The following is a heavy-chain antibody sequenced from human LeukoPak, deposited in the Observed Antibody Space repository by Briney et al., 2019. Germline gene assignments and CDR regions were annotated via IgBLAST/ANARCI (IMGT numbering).Heavy chain of an antibody. CDR3: ARERYSGSYYFWFDP. V-gene: IGHV3-66*01. Sequence: GGSLRLSCAASGFTVSSNYMSWVRQAPGKGLEWVSVIYSGGSTYYADSVKGRFTISRDNAKNALYLQMNSLRAEDTAVYYCARERYSGSYYFWFDPWGQGTLVTVSS. CDR1: GFTVSSNY. D-gene: IGHD1-26*01. CDR2: IYSGGST. J-gene: IGHJ5*02.